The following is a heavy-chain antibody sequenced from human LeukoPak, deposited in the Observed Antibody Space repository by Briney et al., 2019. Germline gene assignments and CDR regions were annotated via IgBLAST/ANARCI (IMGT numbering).Heavy chain of an antibody. Sequence: GGSLRLSCAASGFTFRSYEMNWVRQAPGKGLEWVSYITSSGNTIYYADSVKGRFTISRDNAKNSLYLEMNSLRAEDTAVYYCARANYYDISGYVYWGQGTLVTVSS. CDR1: GFTFRSYE. J-gene: IGHJ1*01. CDR3: ARANYYDISGYVY. CDR2: ITSSGNTI. V-gene: IGHV3-48*03. D-gene: IGHD3-22*01.